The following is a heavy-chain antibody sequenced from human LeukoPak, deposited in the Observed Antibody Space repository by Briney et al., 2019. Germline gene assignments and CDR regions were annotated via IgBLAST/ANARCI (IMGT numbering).Heavy chain of an antibody. CDR1: GLTFSSYG. V-gene: IGHV3-30*02. CDR3: TKLASSSAYYYYMDV. Sequence: GGSLRLSCAASGLTFSSYGMLWLRQAPGKGLEWVAFIRYDGSNKYYADSVKGRFTISRDNSKNTLYLQMNSLRAEDTAVYYCTKLASSSAYYYYMDVWGKGTTVTVSS. D-gene: IGHD3-3*02. J-gene: IGHJ6*03. CDR2: IRYDGSNK.